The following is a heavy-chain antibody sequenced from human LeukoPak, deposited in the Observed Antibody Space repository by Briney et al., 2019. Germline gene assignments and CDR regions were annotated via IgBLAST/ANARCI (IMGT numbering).Heavy chain of an antibody. V-gene: IGHV3-74*01. Sequence: GGSLRLSCAASGSGFTFNNYWMHWVRQAPGKGLVWVSRINADGSTTSYADSVRGRFTIFRDNAKDSVYLQMNSLRAEDSATYYCVREGFYFFDFWGQGTLVTVSS. J-gene: IGHJ4*01. CDR2: INADGSTT. CDR3: VREGFYFFDF. CDR1: GSGFTFNNYW.